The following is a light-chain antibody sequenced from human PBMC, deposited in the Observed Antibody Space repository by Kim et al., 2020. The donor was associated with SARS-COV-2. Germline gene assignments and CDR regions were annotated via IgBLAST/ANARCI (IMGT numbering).Light chain of an antibody. V-gene: IGLV7-46*01. J-gene: IGLJ3*02. CDR2: DSS. Sequence: PGATVSLSGGARTGAVTSVHYPFWFQQKPGQAPRTRIYDSSSRHSWTPARFSGSVLGGKAALTLSGAQPEDEAEYYCLLTHSGVGVIGGGTQLTVL. CDR3: LLTHSGVGV. CDR1: TGAVTSVHY.